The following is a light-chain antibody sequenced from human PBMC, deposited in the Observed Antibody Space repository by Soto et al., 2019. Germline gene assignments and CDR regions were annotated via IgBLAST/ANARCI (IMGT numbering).Light chain of an antibody. CDR2: AAS. J-gene: IGKJ1*01. CDR3: LHTYNPPRT. CDR1: ETIARY. Sequence: DIQLTQSPSSLSASVGDRVTITCRASETIARYLNWYQQKPGKAPNLLIYAASTLKSGFPSRFSGTGSGTDFTLTIGRLQPEDFATYYCLHTYNPPRTFGQGTKGESK. V-gene: IGKV1-39*01.